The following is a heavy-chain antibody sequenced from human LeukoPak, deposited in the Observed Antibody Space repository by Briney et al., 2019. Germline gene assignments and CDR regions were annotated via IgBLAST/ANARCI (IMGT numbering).Heavy chain of an antibody. V-gene: IGHV1-46*01. D-gene: IGHD6-13*01. CDR1: GYTFTSYY. Sequence: GASVKVSCKASGYTFTSYYMHWVRQAPGQGLEWMGIINPSGGSTSYAQKFQGRVTMTRDMSTSTVYMELRSLRSDDTAVYYCARDLWGLHSSSWDWGQGTLVTVSS. J-gene: IGHJ4*02. CDR2: INPSGGST. CDR3: ARDLWGLHSSSWD.